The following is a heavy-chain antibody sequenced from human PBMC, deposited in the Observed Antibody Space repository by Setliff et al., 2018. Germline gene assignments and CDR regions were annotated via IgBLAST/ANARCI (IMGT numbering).Heavy chain of an antibody. CDR1: GFDFSSYG. CDR2: IRYDSSTI. CDR3: ARTGWGKYAFDL. V-gene: IGHV3-33*01. Sequence: GGSLRLSCVASGFDFSSYGMHWVRQAPGKGLEWVSLIRYDSSTINYADSVKGRFTISRDNARNSVYLQMNSLRAEDTAVYYCARTGWGKYAFDLWGQGAMVTVSS. J-gene: IGHJ3*01. D-gene: IGHD3-16*01.